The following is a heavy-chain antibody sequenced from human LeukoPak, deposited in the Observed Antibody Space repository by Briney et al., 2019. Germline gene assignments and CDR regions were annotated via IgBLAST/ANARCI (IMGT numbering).Heavy chain of an antibody. CDR1: GVSITPFY. CDR2: FNSNGIT. Sequence: SETLSLTCTVSGVSITPFYRTWIRQPAGKGLEWIGRFNSNGITNFNPSLESRVTVSIDTSKSEFSLKLSSVTAADTAVYFCARERLDIVGTIHFDDWGQGTLVTVSS. D-gene: IGHD5-12*01. V-gene: IGHV4-4*07. J-gene: IGHJ4*02. CDR3: ARERLDIVGTIHFDD.